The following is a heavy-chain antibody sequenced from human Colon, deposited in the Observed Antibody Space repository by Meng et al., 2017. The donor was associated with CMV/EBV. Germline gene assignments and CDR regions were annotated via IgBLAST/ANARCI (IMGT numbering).Heavy chain of an antibody. V-gene: IGHV1-2*06. D-gene: IGHD3-22*01. CDR1: GYIFTDFY. CDR2: IDPDSGGT. Sequence: ASVKVSCKASGYIFTDFYINWVRQAPGQGLEWMGRIDPDSGGTNYAQKFQGRVTMTRDTSGRTAYLELTSLTSADTAIYYCARDSDYYDSGGYYYNRAFALWGQGTMVTVSS. J-gene: IGHJ3*01. CDR3: ARDSDYYDSGGYYYNRAFAL.